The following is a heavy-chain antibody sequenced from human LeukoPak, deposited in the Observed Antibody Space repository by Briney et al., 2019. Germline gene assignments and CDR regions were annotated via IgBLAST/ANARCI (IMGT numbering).Heavy chain of an antibody. D-gene: IGHD3-10*01. Sequence: SETLSLTCTVSGGSISSYYGSWIRQPAGEGLEWIGRIYTSGSTTYNPSLKSGVTITVDTPKNQFSLKLSSVTAADTAAYYCARARSVHAYCGQGTLVTVSS. CDR3: ARARSVHAY. CDR2: IYTSGST. V-gene: IGHV4-4*07. CDR1: GGSISSYY. J-gene: IGHJ4*02.